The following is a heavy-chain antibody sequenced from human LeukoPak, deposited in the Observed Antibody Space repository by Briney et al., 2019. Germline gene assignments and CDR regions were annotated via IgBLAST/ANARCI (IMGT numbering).Heavy chain of an antibody. D-gene: IGHD1-26*01. V-gene: IGHV3-11*01. CDR3: ARYTRGRWELITPSALDY. J-gene: IGHJ4*02. CDR2: IISSGSTI. Sequence: GGSLRLSCAASGFTFGDYYMSWIRQAPGKGLGWVSYIISSGSTIYYADSVQGRFTISRDNAKNSLLLQMNSLKAEETAVYYCARYTRGRWELITPSALDYWGQGTLVTVSS. CDR1: GFTFGDYY.